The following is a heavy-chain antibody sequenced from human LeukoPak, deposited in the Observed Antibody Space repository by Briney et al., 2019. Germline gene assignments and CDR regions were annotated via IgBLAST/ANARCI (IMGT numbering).Heavy chain of an antibody. CDR1: GGSISTSSYH. J-gene: IGHJ4*02. Sequence: SETLSLTCTVSGGSISTSSYHWGWVRQPPGKGLEWIGNIFYSGSTYYSPSLKSRVTISLDTSKNQFSLELSSVTAVDTAVYYCARTPYGDLYYFDYWGQGTLVTVSS. CDR3: ARTPYGDLYYFDY. D-gene: IGHD4-17*01. V-gene: IGHV4-39*07. CDR2: IFYSGST.